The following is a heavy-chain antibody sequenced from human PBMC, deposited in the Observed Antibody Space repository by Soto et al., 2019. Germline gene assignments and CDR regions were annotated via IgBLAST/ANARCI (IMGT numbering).Heavy chain of an antibody. V-gene: IGHV3-13*01. J-gene: IGHJ4*02. CDR1: GFTFSSYD. CDR3: ARGRWAKMSIAIGPRGYLDY. Sequence: EVQLVESGGGLVQPGGSLRLSCAASGFTFSSYDMHWVRQATGEGLEWVAAMGTAGDTYYPGSVKGRFTISREKAKNNLYLQMNSRRAGDTAVYYCARGRWAKMSIAIGPRGYLDYWGQGTLVTVSS. CDR2: MGTAGDT. D-gene: IGHD6-6*01.